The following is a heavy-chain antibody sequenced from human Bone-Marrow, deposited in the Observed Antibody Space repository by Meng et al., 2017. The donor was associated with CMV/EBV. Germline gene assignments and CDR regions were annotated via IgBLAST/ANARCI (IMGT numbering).Heavy chain of an antibody. D-gene: IGHD3-10*01. CDR3: ARDWFDPNSSPRDY. Sequence: GGSLRLSCGVSGFSFNIYTMNWVRQAPGKGLEWVSSISSTSSYIYYADSVKGRFTISRDNAKNSLYLQMNSLRAEDTAVYYCARDWFDPNSSPRDYWGQGTLVTVSS. V-gene: IGHV3-21*01. CDR1: GFSFNIYT. CDR2: ISSTSSYI. J-gene: IGHJ4*02.